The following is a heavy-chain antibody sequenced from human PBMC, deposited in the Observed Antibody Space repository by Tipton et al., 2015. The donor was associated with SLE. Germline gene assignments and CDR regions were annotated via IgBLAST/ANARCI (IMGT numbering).Heavy chain of an antibody. V-gene: IGHV4-59*10. CDR1: GGSFSGYY. D-gene: IGHD3-22*01. J-gene: IGHJ3*02. Sequence: TLSLTCAVYGGSFSGYYWSWIRQPDGKGLEWIERIYTSGSTNYNPSLKSRVTISVDTSKNQFSLKLSSVTAADTAVYYCARPLGLTIVVVADAFDIWGQGTMVTVSS. CDR2: IYTSGST. CDR3: ARPLGLTIVVVADAFDI.